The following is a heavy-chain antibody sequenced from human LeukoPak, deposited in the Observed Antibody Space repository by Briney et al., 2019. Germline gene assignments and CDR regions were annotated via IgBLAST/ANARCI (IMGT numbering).Heavy chain of an antibody. Sequence: SETLSLTCAVYGGSFSGYYWSWIRQPPGKGLEWTGEINHSGSTNYNPSLKSRVTISVDTSKNQFSLKLSSVTAADTAVYYCARGSPQNYYDSSGPLFDYWGQGTLVTVSS. CDR3: ARGSPQNYYDSSGPLFDY. CDR2: INHSGST. CDR1: GGSFSGYY. D-gene: IGHD3-22*01. J-gene: IGHJ4*02. V-gene: IGHV4-34*01.